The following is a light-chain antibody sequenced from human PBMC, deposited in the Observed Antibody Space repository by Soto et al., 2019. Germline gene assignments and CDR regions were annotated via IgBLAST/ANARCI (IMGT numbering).Light chain of an antibody. V-gene: IGLV1-51*01. CDR3: GTWDSSLSAVV. CDR1: SSNIGNNY. J-gene: IGLJ2*01. Sequence: QSVLTQPPSVSAAPGQKVTISCSGSSSNIGNNYVSWYQQLPGTAPKLFIYDNNKRPSGIPDRFSGPKSGTSATLGITGLQTGDEADYYCGTWDSSLSAVVFGGGTKLTVL. CDR2: DNN.